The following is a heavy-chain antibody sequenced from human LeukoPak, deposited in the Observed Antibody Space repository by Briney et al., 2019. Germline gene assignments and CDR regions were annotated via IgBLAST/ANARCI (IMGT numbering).Heavy chain of an antibody. CDR2: ITNTGNT. V-gene: IGHV4-39*01. CDR1: GDSISNCAYY. CDR3: ARKTPGTSVDV. Sequence: SETLSLTCTVSGDSISNCAYYWVWIRQPPGKGLEWIGTITNTGNTYSNPSLKSRVTISIDTSKTQISLKLTSVTAADTAVFYCARKTPGTSVDVWGQGTPVTVSS. D-gene: IGHD3-10*01. J-gene: IGHJ6*02.